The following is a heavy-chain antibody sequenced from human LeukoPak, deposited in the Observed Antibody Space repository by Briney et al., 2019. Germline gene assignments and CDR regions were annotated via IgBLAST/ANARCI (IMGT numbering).Heavy chain of an antibody. CDR3: VKDAQRGFDYSNSLEY. V-gene: IGHV3-33*06. CDR2: IWSDRTNQ. J-gene: IGHJ4*02. Sequence: GGSLRLSCAASVVAFSHYGLHWVRQAPGKGLEWVAVIWSDRTNQYYADSVKGRFTISRDDSHNTVYLEMNSLRSEDKAIYYCVKDAQRGFDYSNSLEYWGPGTLVTVSS. CDR1: VVAFSHYG. D-gene: IGHD4-11*01.